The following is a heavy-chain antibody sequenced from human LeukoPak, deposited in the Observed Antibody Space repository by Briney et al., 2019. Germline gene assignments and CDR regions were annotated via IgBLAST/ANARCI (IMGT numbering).Heavy chain of an antibody. CDR3: VRDDRHEEIWRTFDY. CDR1: GYTFTSYD. Sequence: EASVKVSCKASGYTFTSYDINWVRQATGQGLEWMGWMNPNSGNTGYAQKFQGRVTMTRNTSISTAYMELSSLRSEDTAVYYCVRDDRHEEIWRTFDYWGQGTLVTVSS. D-gene: IGHD1-1*01. J-gene: IGHJ4*02. CDR2: MNPNSGNT. V-gene: IGHV1-8*01.